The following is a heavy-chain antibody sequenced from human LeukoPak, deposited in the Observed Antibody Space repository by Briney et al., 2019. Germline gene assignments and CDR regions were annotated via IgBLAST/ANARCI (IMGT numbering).Heavy chain of an antibody. CDR1: TFTFSNYW. CDR2: IKQDGSEK. Sequence: GSLRLSCAASTFTFSNYWMSWVRQAPGKGLEWVANIKQDGSEKYYVDSVKGRFTISRDNAKNSLYLQMNSLRAEDTAVYYCAREERIVGATTIDYWGRGTLVTVSS. D-gene: IGHD1-26*01. J-gene: IGHJ4*02. CDR3: AREERIVGATTIDY. V-gene: IGHV3-7*01.